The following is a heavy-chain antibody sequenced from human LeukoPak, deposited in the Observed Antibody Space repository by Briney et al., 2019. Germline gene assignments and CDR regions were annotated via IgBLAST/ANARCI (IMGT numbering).Heavy chain of an antibody. CDR1: GGSISSSTNW. V-gene: IGHV4-4*02. Sequence: SETLSLTCAVSGGSISSSTNWWSWVRQPPGKGLEWIGEIYHSGSTNYNPSLKSRVTISVDTSKNQFSLKLSSVTAADTAVYYCASETWGGYRQFDYWGQGTLVTVSS. CDR3: ASETWGGYRQFDY. J-gene: IGHJ4*02. CDR2: IYHSGST. D-gene: IGHD3-16*02.